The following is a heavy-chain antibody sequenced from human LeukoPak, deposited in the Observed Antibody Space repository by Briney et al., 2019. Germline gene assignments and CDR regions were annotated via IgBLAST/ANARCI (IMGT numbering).Heavy chain of an antibody. D-gene: IGHD3-16*01. CDR3: TQGAGWLIDY. CDR1: GGSISSYY. V-gene: IGHV4-59*03. Sequence: PSETLSLTCTVSGGSISSYYWSWIRQPPGKGLEWIGYIYYSGSTNYNPSLKSRGTIVLDTSRNQFSLRLSSVTAADTAVYYCTQGAGWLIDYWGQGILVSVSS. J-gene: IGHJ4*02. CDR2: IYYSGST.